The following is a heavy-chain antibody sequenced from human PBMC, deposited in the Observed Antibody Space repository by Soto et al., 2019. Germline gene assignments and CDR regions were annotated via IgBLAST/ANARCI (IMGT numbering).Heavy chain of an antibody. Sequence: EVQLVESGGGLIQPGGSLRLSCAASGFTVTNKYMTWVRQAPGKGLEWVSVIYSGGSTSYADSVKGRFTISRGNSKNILYLQMNSLRAEDTAVYYCARVDYGDYGWYFDLWGRGTLVTVSS. CDR1: GFTVTNKY. J-gene: IGHJ2*01. D-gene: IGHD4-17*01. V-gene: IGHV3-53*01. CDR3: ARVDYGDYGWYFDL. CDR2: IYSGGST.